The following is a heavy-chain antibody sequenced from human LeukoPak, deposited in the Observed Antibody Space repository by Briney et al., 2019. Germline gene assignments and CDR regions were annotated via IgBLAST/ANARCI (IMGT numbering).Heavy chain of an antibody. V-gene: IGHV4-34*01. D-gene: IGHD5-24*01. J-gene: IGHJ4*02. CDR2: INHSRGT. CDR1: WGGFHGFF. CDR3: ARGLGEGYPDS. Sequence: SETPSPPPPVHWGGFHGFFLTLTGPAPRKGAEWIGEINHSRGTSYTASLWSRVTISQDTSKNQFSLKLTSVTAADTAVYYCARGLGEGYPDSWGQGTLVIVSS.